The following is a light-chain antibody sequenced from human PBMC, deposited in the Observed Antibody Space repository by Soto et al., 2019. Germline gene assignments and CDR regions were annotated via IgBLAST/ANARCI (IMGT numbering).Light chain of an antibody. CDR2: KGT. CDR1: RDDVGAYNS. V-gene: IGLV2-23*01. CDR3: CSSAPESTYV. Sequence: QSALAQPASVSGSPGQSITISCTGTRDDVGAYNSVSWYQQLPHKAPQVILYKGTQRPSGVSSRFSGSTSVNAASLTISGLQADDEADYFCCSSAPESTYVFGTGTKVTVL. J-gene: IGLJ1*01.